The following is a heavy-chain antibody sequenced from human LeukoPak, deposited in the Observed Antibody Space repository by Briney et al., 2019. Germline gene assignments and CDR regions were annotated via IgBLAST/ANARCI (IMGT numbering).Heavy chain of an antibody. CDR1: GFTFDDYG. D-gene: IGHD6-6*01. Sequence: PGGSLRLSCAASGFTFDDYGMSWVRQAPGKGLERVSGINWNGGSAGYADSVKGRFTISRDNAKNSLYLQMNSLRAEDTALYYCARAFSSFWPIDYWGQGTLVTVSS. CDR3: ARAFSSFWPIDY. J-gene: IGHJ4*02. V-gene: IGHV3-20*04. CDR2: INWNGGSA.